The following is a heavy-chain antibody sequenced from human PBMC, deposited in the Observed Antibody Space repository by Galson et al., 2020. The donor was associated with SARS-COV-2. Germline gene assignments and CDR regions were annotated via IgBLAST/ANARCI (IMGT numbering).Heavy chain of an antibody. CDR2: ISHDESEK. D-gene: IGHD3-16*01. CDR3: VRGGEEGGFDY. V-gene: IGHV3-30*01. Sequence: GGSLRLSCAAFGFTFNTYAMHWVRQAPGKGLEWVTVISHDESEKYYADSVKDRFTISRDNSKNTLYLQMNSLRVEDTAVYYCVRGGEEGGFDYWGQGTLVTVSS. CDR1: GFTFNTYA. J-gene: IGHJ4*02.